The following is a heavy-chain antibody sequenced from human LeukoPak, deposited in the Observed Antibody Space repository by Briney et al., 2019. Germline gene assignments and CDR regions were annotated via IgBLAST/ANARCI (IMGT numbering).Heavy chain of an antibody. V-gene: IGHV4-59*01. CDR2: IYYSGST. D-gene: IGHD3-3*01. Sequence: SETLSLTCTVSGGSISSYCWSWIRQPPGKGLEWIGYIYYSGSTNYNPSLKSRVTISVDTSKNQFSLKLSSVTAADTAVYYCARVTTIFGVVIKGVDYWGQGTLVTVSS. CDR1: GGSISSYC. CDR3: ARVTTIFGVVIKGVDY. J-gene: IGHJ4*02.